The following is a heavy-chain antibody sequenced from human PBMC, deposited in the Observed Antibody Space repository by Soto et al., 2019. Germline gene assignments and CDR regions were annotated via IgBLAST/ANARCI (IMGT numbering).Heavy chain of an antibody. D-gene: IGHD1-26*01. V-gene: IGHV3-21*01. CDR3: AGSSDDGRDN. CDR1: GFSLSDYS. J-gene: IGHJ4*02. Sequence: EVQLVESGGGLVKPGGSLRLSCAASGFSLSDYSMNWIRQAPGKGLEWVASISSSSSFIHYAESMKGRFTISRDNAKNSLYLQMNSLSAEDTAVYYRAGSSDDGRDNWGQGTLVTVSS. CDR2: ISSSSSFI.